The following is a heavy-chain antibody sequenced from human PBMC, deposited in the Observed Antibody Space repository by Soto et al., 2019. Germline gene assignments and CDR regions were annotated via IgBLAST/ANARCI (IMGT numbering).Heavy chain of an antibody. CDR1: GYTFTSYT. J-gene: IGHJ5*02. CDR2: INAGNGDT. D-gene: IGHD5-18*01. Sequence: ASVKVSCKASGYTFTSYTMRWVRQAPGQSLEWMGWINAGNGDTKYSQKFQGRVTITRDISASTAYMELSSLRSEDTAVYYCARIGYGYPSGRGWFDPWGQGTLVTVSS. CDR3: ARIGYGYPSGRGWFDP. V-gene: IGHV1-3*01.